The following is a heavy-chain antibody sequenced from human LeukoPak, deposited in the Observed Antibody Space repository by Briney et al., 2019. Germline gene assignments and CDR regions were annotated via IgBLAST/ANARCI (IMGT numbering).Heavy chain of an antibody. CDR3: ASGSSSWSPPGAFDI. D-gene: IGHD6-13*01. V-gene: IGHV1-3*01. CDR1: GYTFTSYA. CDR2: INAVNGNT. J-gene: IGHJ3*02. Sequence: ASVKVSCKASGYTFTSYAMHWVRQAPGQRLEWMGWINAVNGNTKYSQKFQGRVTITRDTSASTAYMELSSLRSEDTAVYYCASGSSSWSPPGAFDIWGQGTMVTVSS.